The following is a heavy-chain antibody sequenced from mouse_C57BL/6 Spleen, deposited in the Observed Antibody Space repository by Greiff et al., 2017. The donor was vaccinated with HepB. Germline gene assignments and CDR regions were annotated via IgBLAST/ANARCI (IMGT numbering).Heavy chain of an antibody. Sequence: QVQLQQSGAELARPGASVKLSCKASGYTFTSYGISWVKQRTGQGLEWIGEIYPRSGNTYYNEKFKGKATLTADKSSSTAYMELRSLTSEDSAVYFCAKIYYGKGAYWGQGTLVTVSA. D-gene: IGHD2-1*01. CDR2: IYPRSGNT. CDR1: GYTFTSYG. CDR3: AKIYYGKGAY. J-gene: IGHJ3*01. V-gene: IGHV1-81*01.